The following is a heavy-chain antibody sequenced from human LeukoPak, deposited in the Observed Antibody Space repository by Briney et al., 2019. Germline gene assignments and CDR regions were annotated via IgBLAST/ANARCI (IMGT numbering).Heavy chain of an antibody. CDR3: ARAPEQWLARDYFDY. D-gene: IGHD6-19*01. CDR1: GYSISSGYY. V-gene: IGHV4-38-2*02. J-gene: IGHJ4*02. Sequence: SETLSLTCTVSGYSISSGYYWGWIRQPPGKGLEWIGSIYHSGSTYYNPSLKSRVTISVDTSKNQFSLKLSSVTAADTAVYYCARAPEQWLARDYFDYWGQGTLVTVSS. CDR2: IYHSGST.